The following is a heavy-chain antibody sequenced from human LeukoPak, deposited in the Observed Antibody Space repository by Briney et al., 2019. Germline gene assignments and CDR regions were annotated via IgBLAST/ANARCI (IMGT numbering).Heavy chain of an antibody. CDR1: GYSISSGYY. CDR2: IYHSGST. Sequence: SETLSLTCTVSGYSISSGYYWGWIRQPPGKGLEWIGSIYHSGSTYYNPFLKSRVTISVDTSKNQFSLKLSSVTAADTAVYYCARESGFYMDVWGKGTTVTISS. CDR3: ARESGFYMDV. V-gene: IGHV4-38-2*02. D-gene: IGHD5-12*01. J-gene: IGHJ6*03.